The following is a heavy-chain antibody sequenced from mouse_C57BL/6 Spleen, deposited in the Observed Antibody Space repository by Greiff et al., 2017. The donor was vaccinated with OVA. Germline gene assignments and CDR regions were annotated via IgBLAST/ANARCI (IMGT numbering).Heavy chain of an antibody. CDR1: GYTFTEYT. D-gene: IGHD1-1*01. CDR2: FYPGSGSI. CDR3: AGHEEGNYYGSSPFAY. J-gene: IGHJ3*01. V-gene: IGHV1-62-2*01. Sequence: QVQLQQSGAELVKPGASVKLSCKASGYTFTEYTIHWVKQRSGQGLEWIGWFYPGSGSIKYNEKFKDKATLTADTSSSTGYIELSRLTSEDSAVYFGAGHEEGNYYGSSPFAYWGQGTLVTVSA.